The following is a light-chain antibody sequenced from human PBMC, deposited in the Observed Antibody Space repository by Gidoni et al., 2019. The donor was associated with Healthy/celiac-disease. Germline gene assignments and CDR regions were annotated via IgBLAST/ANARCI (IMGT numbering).Light chain of an antibody. J-gene: IGKJ4*01. CDR2: AAP. V-gene: IGKV1-39*01. CDR1: QSISSY. Sequence: IQMTQSPSSLSAAVGDRVTITCRASQSISSYLNWYQQKPGKAPKLLIYAAPSLQSGVPSRFSGSGSGTDFTLTISSLQPEDFATYYCQQSYSTPPTLGGGTKVEIK. CDR3: QQSYSTPPT.